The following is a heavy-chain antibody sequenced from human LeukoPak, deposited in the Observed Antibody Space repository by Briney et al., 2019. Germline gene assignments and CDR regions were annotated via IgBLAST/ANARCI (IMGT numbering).Heavy chain of an antibody. D-gene: IGHD6-13*01. CDR3: ANHQAAAGYTAEYFRH. J-gene: IGHJ1*01. Sequence: GGSLRLSCAASGLDFSSYSMSWVRQAPGKGLEWVSAISGSGGSTYYADSVKGRFTISRDNSKNTLYLQMNSLRAEDTAVYYCANHQAAAGYTAEYFRHWGQGTLVTVSS. CDR1: GLDFSSYS. V-gene: IGHV3-23*01. CDR2: ISGSGGST.